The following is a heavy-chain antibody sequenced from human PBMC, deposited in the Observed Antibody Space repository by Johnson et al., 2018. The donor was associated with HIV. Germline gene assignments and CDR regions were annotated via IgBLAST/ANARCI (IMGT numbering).Heavy chain of an antibody. CDR3: ARDPTTQYSRLTGDFGAFDI. J-gene: IGHJ3*02. Sequence: EVQLVESGGGVVRPGGSLRLSCAASGFTSDDYGMSWVRQAAGKGLEWVSGISWDGGSTGYADSVQGRFTISRDTAKNSLYLQMTHLRAEDTALYYWARDPTTQYSRLTGDFGAFDIWGQGTMVTVST. V-gene: IGHV3-20*04. CDR1: GFTSDDYG. D-gene: IGHD7-27*01. CDR2: ISWDGGST.